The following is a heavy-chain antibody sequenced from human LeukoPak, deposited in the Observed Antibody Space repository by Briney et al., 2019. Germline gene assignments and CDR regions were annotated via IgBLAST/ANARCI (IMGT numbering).Heavy chain of an antibody. J-gene: IGHJ2*01. D-gene: IGHD6-13*01. V-gene: IGHV4-59*11. CDR3: ARTYGSSGLGYFDL. Sequence: SETLSLTCTVSGGSISSHFWSWIRQPPGKGLEWIGYIYYSGSTNYSPSLKSRLTISVDTSKNQFSLKLSSVTAADTAVYYCARTYGSSGLGYFDLWGRGTLVTVSS. CDR1: GGSISSHF. CDR2: IYYSGST.